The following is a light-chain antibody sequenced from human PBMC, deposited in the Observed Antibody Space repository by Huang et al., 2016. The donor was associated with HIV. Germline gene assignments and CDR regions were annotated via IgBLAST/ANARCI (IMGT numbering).Light chain of an antibody. J-gene: IGKJ1*01. CDR3: QQYNNYPWT. Sequence: DIQMTRSPSTLSASVGDRVTITCRASQSISDYLAWYQQKPGEAPNLLIYKASSLEGRVPPRFSGSGSGTEVTLTISSLQADDVATYYCQQYNNYPWTFGQGTLVEIK. V-gene: IGKV1-5*03. CDR2: KAS. CDR1: QSISDY.